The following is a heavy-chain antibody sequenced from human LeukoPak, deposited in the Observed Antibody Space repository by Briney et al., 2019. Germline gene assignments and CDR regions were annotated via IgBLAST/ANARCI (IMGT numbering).Heavy chain of an antibody. CDR2: IYSGGST. V-gene: IGHV3-53*01. CDR3: ARDEDPVDTAMVTD. CDR1: GFTVSSNY. Sequence: GGSLRLSCAASGFTVSSNYMSWVRQAPGKGLEWVSVIYSGGSTYYADSVKGRFTISRDNSKNTPYLQMNSLRAEDTAVYYCARDEDPVDTAMVTDWGQGTLVTVSS. J-gene: IGHJ4*02. D-gene: IGHD5-18*01.